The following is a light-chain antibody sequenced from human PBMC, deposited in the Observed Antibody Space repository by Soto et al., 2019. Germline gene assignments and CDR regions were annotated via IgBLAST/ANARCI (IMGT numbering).Light chain of an antibody. Sequence: DIQMTQSPSSLSASVGDRVTITCQARQNIHNYLNWYQQKPGRAPKLLIYDASNLGAGVPSRFRGSGSGTEFAFTISRLQSEDIATYYCEQYENLPAVGQGTLLESK. CDR2: DAS. V-gene: IGKV1-33*01. CDR3: EQYENLPA. J-gene: IGKJ5*01. CDR1: QNIHNY.